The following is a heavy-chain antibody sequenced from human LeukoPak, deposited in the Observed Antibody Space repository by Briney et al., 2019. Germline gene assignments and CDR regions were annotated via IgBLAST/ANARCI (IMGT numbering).Heavy chain of an antibody. J-gene: IGHJ3*02. CDR2: IHNSGST. CDR1: GDSVTSYY. V-gene: IGHV4-59*02. Sequence: SETLSLTCTVSGDSVTSYYWSWIRQPPGEGLEWIAYIHNSGSTNYNPSLKSRVTISVDTSKNQFSLKLSSVTAADTAVHYCVRDWEGFNFDIWGQGTMVTVSS. D-gene: IGHD1-26*01. CDR3: VRDWEGFNFDI.